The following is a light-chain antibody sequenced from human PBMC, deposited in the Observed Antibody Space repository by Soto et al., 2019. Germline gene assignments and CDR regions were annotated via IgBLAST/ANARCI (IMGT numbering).Light chain of an antibody. CDR1: QSVTSNK. Sequence: EIVLTQAPGNLFLFPGEKATPSCRAIQSVTSNKLAWYQQKPGQAPRLLIYDASGRTTGSPDRFSGSGSGADFTLTISRLEPEDFAVYYCQQYDSSPITFGQGTRLEIK. CDR3: QQYDSSPIT. CDR2: DAS. V-gene: IGKV3-20*01. J-gene: IGKJ5*01.